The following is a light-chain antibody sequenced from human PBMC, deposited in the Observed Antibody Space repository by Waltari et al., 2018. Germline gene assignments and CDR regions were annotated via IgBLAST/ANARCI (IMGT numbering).Light chain of an antibody. CDR2: AAY. V-gene: IGKV1-39*01. CDR1: QSISSY. CDR3: QQSYSTPFT. J-gene: IGKJ2*01. Sequence: DIQMTQSPSSLSTSVADRVTITCRASQSISSYLDWDQQKPGNAPKLLIYAAYSSQSGGPSRYSGSGTGTDFTLTISSLQPEHFATYYCQQSYSTPFTFVPGSKLETK.